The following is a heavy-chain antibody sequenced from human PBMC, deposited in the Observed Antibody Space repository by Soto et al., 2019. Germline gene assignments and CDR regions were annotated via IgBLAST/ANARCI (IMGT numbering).Heavy chain of an antibody. J-gene: IGHJ4*02. CDR2: IKQGGTEK. CDR1: GFSFSYYW. V-gene: IGHV3-7*01. D-gene: IGHD2-15*01. CDR3: AREGTCRGGTGTLEH. Sequence: EVQLVESGGGLVQPGGSLRLSCAASGFSFSYYWMSWVRQAPGKGLEWVANIKQGGTEKHYVDSAKGRFIISRDNAKNSLYLQMHSLRAEHTAMYYCAREGTCRGGTGTLEHWGQGTLVTVSS.